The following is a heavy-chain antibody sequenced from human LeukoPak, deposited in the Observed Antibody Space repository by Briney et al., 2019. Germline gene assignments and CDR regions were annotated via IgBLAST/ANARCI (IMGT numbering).Heavy chain of an antibody. J-gene: IGHJ5*02. Sequence: SEPLSLPCSVSGGAIKHYWSLVRQRAGEGPGWIGRIYSSGSANYSPALNGRVSQSIQTSNIPFSLNLTSVTAADTALYLCARDVRYASGWSAPESWGQGTLVTVS. CDR3: ARDVRYASGWSAPES. CDR2: IYSSGSA. D-gene: IGHD6-19*01. V-gene: IGHV4-4*07. CDR1: GGAIKHY.